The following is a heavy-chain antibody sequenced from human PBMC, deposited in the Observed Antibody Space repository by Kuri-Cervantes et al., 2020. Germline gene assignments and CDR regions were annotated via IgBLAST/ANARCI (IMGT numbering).Heavy chain of an antibody. D-gene: IGHD2-8*01. V-gene: IGHV3-7*01. CDR2: VKQDESEK. Sequence: GGSLRLSCAASGFPLSTFWMSWVRQVPGKGLEWVANVKQDESEKYYVDSVKGRFTISRDNAKNSLYLQINSLRAEDTAIYYCARLHFYTNSGRYFDYWGQGTLVTDSS. J-gene: IGHJ4*02. CDR1: GFPLSTFW. CDR3: ARLHFYTNSGRYFDY.